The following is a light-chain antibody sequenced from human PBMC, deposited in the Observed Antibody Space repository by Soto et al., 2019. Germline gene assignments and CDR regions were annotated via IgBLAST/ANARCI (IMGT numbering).Light chain of an antibody. CDR2: DAS. CDR3: QQRSNWPPT. V-gene: IGKV3-11*01. CDR1: QSISNS. J-gene: IGKJ1*01. Sequence: EIVLTQSPGTLSLSPGERATLTCRASQSISNSLAWYQQKPGRAPRLLIFDASNRASGTPDRFSGSGSETDFTLTISSLEPEDFAVYYCQQRSNWPPTFGQGTKLEIK.